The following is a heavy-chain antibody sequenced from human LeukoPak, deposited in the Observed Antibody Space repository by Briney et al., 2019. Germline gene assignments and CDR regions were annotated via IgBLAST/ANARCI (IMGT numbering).Heavy chain of an antibody. D-gene: IGHD2-21*02. CDR3: AGGIVVVTAIWGNWFDP. V-gene: IGHV1-69*04. CDR1: GGTFSSYA. J-gene: IGHJ5*02. CDR2: VIPILGIA. Sequence: SVKVSCKASGGTFSSYAISWVRQAPGQGLELMGRVIPILGIANYAQKFQGRVMITADKSTSTAYMELSSLRSEDTAVYYCAGGIVVVTAIWGNWFDPWGQGTLVTVSS.